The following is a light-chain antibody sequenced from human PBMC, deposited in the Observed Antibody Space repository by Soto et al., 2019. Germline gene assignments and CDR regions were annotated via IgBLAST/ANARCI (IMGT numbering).Light chain of an antibody. J-gene: IGKJ1*01. Sequence: IQMTHSPSSLSASVGDRVTITCRTSQPISDYLNWYQQKPGKAPKLLIYKASTLKSGVPSRFSGSGSGTEFTLTISRLEPEDFAVYYCQQYGSSGKFGQGTKVDIK. CDR2: KAS. V-gene: IGKV1-39*01. CDR3: QQYGSSGK. CDR1: QPISDY.